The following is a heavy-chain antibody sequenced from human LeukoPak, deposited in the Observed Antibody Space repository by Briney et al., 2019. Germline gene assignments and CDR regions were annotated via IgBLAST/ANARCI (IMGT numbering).Heavy chain of an antibody. CDR1: GGSISSYY. D-gene: IGHD3-3*01. V-gene: IGHV4-4*09. CDR3: ARHITIFGVLIVAFDI. Sequence: PSETLSLTCTVPGGSISSYYWSWIRQPPGKGLEWIGYIYTSGSTNYNPSLKSRVTISVDTSKNQFSLKLSSVTAADTAVYHCARHITIFGVLIVAFDIWGQGTMVTVSS. CDR2: IYTSGST. J-gene: IGHJ3*02.